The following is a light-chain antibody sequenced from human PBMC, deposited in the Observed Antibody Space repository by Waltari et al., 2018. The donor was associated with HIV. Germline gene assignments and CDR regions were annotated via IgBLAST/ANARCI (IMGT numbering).Light chain of an antibody. J-gene: IGKJ5*01. CDR2: CAS. Sequence: DIPLTQSLSFLSASVGDRVAITCRASRDVTNFLAWYQKKPGTAPTLLIYCASTLQSGVPSRFGGGVSGTQFTLPINSLQPADFATYYWQQSDSYPHTSGQGTRLEMK. CDR3: QQSDSYPHT. V-gene: IGKV1-9*01. CDR1: RDVTNF.